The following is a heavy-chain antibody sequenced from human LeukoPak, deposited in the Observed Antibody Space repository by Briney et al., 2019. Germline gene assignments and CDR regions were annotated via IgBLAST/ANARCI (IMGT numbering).Heavy chain of an antibody. CDR3: ARNNTLMMYPRGGEDKGLDY. CDR2: IYYSGST. V-gene: IGHV4-39*01. J-gene: IGHJ4*02. D-gene: IGHD2-8*01. CDR1: GGSISSSSYY. Sequence: KPSETLSLTCTVSGGSISSSSYYWGWIRQPPGKGLEWIGSIYYSGSTHYNPSLKSRVTISVDTSKNEFSLKLSSVTAADTAVYYCARNNTLMMYPRGGEDKGLDYWGQGTLVTVSS.